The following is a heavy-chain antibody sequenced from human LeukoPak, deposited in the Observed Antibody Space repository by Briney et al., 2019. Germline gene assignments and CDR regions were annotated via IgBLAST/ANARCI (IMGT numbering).Heavy chain of an antibody. CDR1: GFTFSSYW. CDR2: IKQDGSEK. J-gene: IGHJ6*03. CDR3: ARDRGIVGTTGYYYMDV. Sequence: GGSLRLSCAAFGFTFSSYWMSWVRQAPGKGLEWVANIKQDGSEKYYVDSVKGRFTISRDNAKNSLYLQMNSLRAEDTAVYYCARDRGIVGTTGYYYMDVWGKGTTVTVSS. D-gene: IGHD1-26*01. V-gene: IGHV3-7*01.